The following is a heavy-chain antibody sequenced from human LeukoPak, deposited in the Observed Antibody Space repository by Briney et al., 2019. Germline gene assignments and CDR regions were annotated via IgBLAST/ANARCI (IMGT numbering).Heavy chain of an antibody. V-gene: IGHV4-34*01. CDR3: ARPGYCSSTSCQGKYYYYGMDV. D-gene: IGHD2-2*01. J-gene: IGHJ6*02. Sequence: SETLSLTCAVYGGSFSGYYWSWIRQPPGKGLEWIGEINHSGSTNYNPSLKSRVTISVDTSKNQFSLKLSSVTAADTAVYYCARPGYCSSTSCQGKYYYYGMDVWGQGTTVTVSS. CDR2: INHSGST. CDR1: GGSFSGYY.